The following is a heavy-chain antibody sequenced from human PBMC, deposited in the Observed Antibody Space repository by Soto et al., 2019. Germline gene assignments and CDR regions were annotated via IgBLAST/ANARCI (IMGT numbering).Heavy chain of an antibody. D-gene: IGHD2-21*02. V-gene: IGHV3-11*01. CDR1: GFTLSDYY. CDR2: ISISGTTI. J-gene: IGHJ4*02. CDR3: AMFRGDGDDHF. Sequence: QVQLVESGGGLVKPGGSLRLSCAASGFTLSDYYMTWIRQAPGKGLEWVTDISISGTTIHYADSVRGRFTISRDNAKNSLWLQMNTLRAEDTAVYYCAMFRGDGDDHFWGQGTLVTVSS.